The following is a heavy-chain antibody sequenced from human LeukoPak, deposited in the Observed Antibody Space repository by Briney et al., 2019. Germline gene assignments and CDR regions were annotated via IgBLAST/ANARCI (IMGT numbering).Heavy chain of an antibody. J-gene: IGHJ4*02. CDR2: ISSSSSTI. D-gene: IGHD4/OR15-4a*01. Sequence: PGGSLRLSCAASGFTFSSYSMNWVRQAPGKGLEWVSSISSSSSTIYYADSVKGRFTISRDNSKNTLYLQMNSLRAEDTAVYYCARRAGAYSHPYDYWGQGTLVTVSS. CDR3: ARRAGAYSHPYDY. V-gene: IGHV3-48*01. CDR1: GFTFSSYS.